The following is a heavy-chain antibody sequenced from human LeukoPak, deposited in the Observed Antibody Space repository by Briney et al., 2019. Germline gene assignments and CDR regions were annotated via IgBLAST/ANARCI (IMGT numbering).Heavy chain of an antibody. CDR3: ARSSGSSGYYLELPPPLL. CDR2: IYYSGST. J-gene: IGHJ4*02. Sequence: PSETLSLTCTVSGGSISSYYWSWIRQPPGKGLEWIGYIYYSGSTNYNPSLKSRVTISVDTSKNQFSLKLSSVTAADTAVYYCARSSGSSGYYLELPPPLLWGQGTLVTVSS. D-gene: IGHD3-22*01. CDR1: GGSISSYY. V-gene: IGHV4-59*01.